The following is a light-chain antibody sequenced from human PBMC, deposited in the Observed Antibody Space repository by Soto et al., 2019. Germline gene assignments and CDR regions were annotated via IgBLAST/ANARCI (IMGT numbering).Light chain of an antibody. CDR2: LGS. CDR3: MQALQTPPYT. CDR1: QSLLHSNGYNY. J-gene: IGKJ2*01. V-gene: IGKV2-28*01. Sequence: DLVMTQSPLSLPVTPGEPASISCRSSQSLLHSNGYNYLDWYLQKPGQSPKLLIYLGSNRASGVPDRVSGSGSGTDFTLKISRVEAEDVGVYYCMQALQTPPYTFGQGTKLEIK.